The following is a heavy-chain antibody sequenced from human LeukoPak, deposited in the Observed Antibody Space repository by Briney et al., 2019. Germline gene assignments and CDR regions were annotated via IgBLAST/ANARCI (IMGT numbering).Heavy chain of an antibody. CDR3: ASSPDYPTDFDI. J-gene: IGHJ3*02. Sequence: SVKVSCKASGGTFSSYAISWVRQAPGQGLEWMGGIIPIFGTANYAQKFQGRVTITADESTSTAYMELSSLRSEDTAVYYCASSPDYPTDFDIWGQGTMVTVSS. CDR1: GGTFSSYA. CDR2: IIPIFGTA. V-gene: IGHV1-69*13. D-gene: IGHD4-11*01.